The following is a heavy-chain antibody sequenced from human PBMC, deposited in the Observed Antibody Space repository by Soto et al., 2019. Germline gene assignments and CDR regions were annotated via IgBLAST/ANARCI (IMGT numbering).Heavy chain of an antibody. V-gene: IGHV1-69*01. CDR3: ASVRYCSSTSCYGGGYYYYGMDV. CDR2: IIPIFGTA. Sequence: QVQLVQSGAEVKKPGSSVKVSCKASGGTFSSYAISWVRQAPGQGLEWMGGIIPIFGTANYAQKFQGRVTITADESTSTAYMELSNLRSEDTAVYYCASVRYCSSTSCYGGGYYYYGMDVWGQGTTVTVSS. J-gene: IGHJ6*02. D-gene: IGHD2-2*01. CDR1: GGTFSSYA.